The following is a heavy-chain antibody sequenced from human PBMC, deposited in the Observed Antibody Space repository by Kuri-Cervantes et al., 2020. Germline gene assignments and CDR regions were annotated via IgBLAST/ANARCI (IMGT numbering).Heavy chain of an antibody. V-gene: IGHV3-74*01. J-gene: IGHJ6*02. D-gene: IGHD6-13*01. CDR1: GFTFSSYW. CDR2: INSDGSST. CDR3: AKDKLSRQLDGMDV. Sequence: GESLKISCAASGFTFSSYWMHWVRQAPGKVPVWVSRINSDGSSTNCADSVKGRFTISRDNAKNTLYLQMNSLRAEDTALYYCAKDKLSRQLDGMDVWGQGTTVTVSS.